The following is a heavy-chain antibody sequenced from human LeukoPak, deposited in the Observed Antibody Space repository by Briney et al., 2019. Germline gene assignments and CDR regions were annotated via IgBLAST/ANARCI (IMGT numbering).Heavy chain of an antibody. CDR2: IYHSGST. V-gene: IGHV4-30-2*01. D-gene: IGHD1-7*01. CDR1: GGSVNSGSYY. CDR3: ASITGTTTGSDERWFDP. J-gene: IGHJ5*02. Sequence: NPSETLSLTCTVSGGSVNSGSYYWSWIRQPPGKGLEWIGYIYHSGSTYYNPSLKSRVTISVDRSKNQFSLKLSSVTAADTAVYYCASITGTTTGSDERWFDPWGQGTLVTVSS.